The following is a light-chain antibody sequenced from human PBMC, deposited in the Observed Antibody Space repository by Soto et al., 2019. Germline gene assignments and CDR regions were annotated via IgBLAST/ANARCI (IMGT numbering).Light chain of an antibody. V-gene: IGKV3-20*01. Sequence: EIVLTQSPGTLSLSPGERATLSCRASQSITSTYLAWYQQKSGQAPRLLIYATSSRDPGIPDRFSSSGSRTDFTLTISRLEPEDFAVYYCQQYNSSPYTFGQGTNLEIK. CDR3: QQYNSSPYT. J-gene: IGKJ2*01. CDR1: QSITSTY. CDR2: ATS.